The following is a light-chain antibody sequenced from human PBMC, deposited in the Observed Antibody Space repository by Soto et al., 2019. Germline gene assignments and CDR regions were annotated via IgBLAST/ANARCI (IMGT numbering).Light chain of an antibody. Sequence: TPARSTLSFAPAASATLSCRASQSVSNNYLAWYQQKPGQAPRLLIYGASNRATGIPDRFSGSGSGTDFTLTISRLEPEDFAVYYCQQYGSSGTFGQGTKVDIK. CDR2: GAS. V-gene: IGKV3-20*01. CDR3: QQYGSSGT. CDR1: QSVSNNY. J-gene: IGKJ1*01.